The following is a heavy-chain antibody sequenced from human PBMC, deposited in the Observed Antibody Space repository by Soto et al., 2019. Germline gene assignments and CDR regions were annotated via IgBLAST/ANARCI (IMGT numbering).Heavy chain of an antibody. CDR1: GFTFSSYG. D-gene: IGHD1-26*01. CDR2: IWYDGSNK. Sequence: QVQLVESGGGVVQPGRSLRLSCAASGFTFSSYGMHWVRQAPGKGLEWVAVIWYDGSNKYYADSVKGRFTISRDNSKNTLYLQMNSLRAENTAVYYCAREANSGSYSHRFDYWGQGTLVTVSS. J-gene: IGHJ4*02. V-gene: IGHV3-33*01. CDR3: AREANSGSYSHRFDY.